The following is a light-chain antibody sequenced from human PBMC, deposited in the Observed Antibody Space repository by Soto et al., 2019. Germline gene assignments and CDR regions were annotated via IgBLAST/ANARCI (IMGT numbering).Light chain of an antibody. V-gene: IGKV1-12*01. CDR1: QGISNW. Sequence: DIQMTQSPSSVSASVGDRVSITCRASQGISNWLAWYQQKPGRAPKLLIYTGSSLQSGVPSRFSGTGSGIDFTLTISSLQPEDVATYYCQQANSFPLPFGGGTKVEIK. J-gene: IGKJ4*01. CDR3: QQANSFPLP. CDR2: TGS.